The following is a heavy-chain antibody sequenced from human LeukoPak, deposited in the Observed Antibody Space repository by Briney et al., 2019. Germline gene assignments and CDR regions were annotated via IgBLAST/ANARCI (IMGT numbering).Heavy chain of an antibody. CDR2: ISSSGNTI. Sequence: GGSLRLSCAASGFTFSSNEMNWVRQTPGKGLEWVSYISSSGNTIYYADSVKGRFTISRDNAKNSLYLQMNSLRAEDTAVYYCARGFSMAPWGQGNPGHRLL. V-gene: IGHV3-48*03. CDR3: ARGFSMAP. D-gene: IGHD2/OR15-2a*01. J-gene: IGHJ5*02. CDR1: GFTFSSNE.